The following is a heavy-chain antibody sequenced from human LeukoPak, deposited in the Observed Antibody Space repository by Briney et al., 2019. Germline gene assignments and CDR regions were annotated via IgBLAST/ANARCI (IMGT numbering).Heavy chain of an antibody. D-gene: IGHD1-20*01. V-gene: IGHV4-39*01. CDR2: IYYSGST. CDR1: GVSISTDGYY. Sequence: SETLSLTCTVSGVSISTDGYYWGWIRQPPGKGLEWIGSIYYSGSTYYSPSLKSRVTISADTSKNQFSLTLRSVTAADTAVYCCATNIWNHNHFYYYYIDVWGKGTTVTVSS. CDR3: ATNIWNHNHFYYYYIDV. J-gene: IGHJ6*03.